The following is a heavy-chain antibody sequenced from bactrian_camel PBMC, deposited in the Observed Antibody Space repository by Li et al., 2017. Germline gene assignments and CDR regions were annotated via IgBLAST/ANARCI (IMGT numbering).Heavy chain of an antibody. V-gene: IGHV3S40*01. CDR2: INSSGRTT. J-gene: IGHJ4*01. Sequence: VQLVESGGGLVQPGGSLRLSCAASGFAFNTYHMHWVRQAPAKGLEWVSDINSSGRTTNYADSVKGRFTVSRDNANNTVNLMMNSLKPEDTAMYYCAANFGPYCSGPYPARRANFLGQGTQVTVS. D-gene: IGHD2*01. CDR1: GFAFNTYH.